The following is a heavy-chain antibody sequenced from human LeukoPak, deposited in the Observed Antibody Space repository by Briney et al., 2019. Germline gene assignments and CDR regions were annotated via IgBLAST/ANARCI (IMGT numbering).Heavy chain of an antibody. CDR2: ITSAGRDI. D-gene: IGHD5-12*01. CDR3: ASDIVATSGDF. CDR1: GFTFRDFY. Sequence: GGSLRLSCAASGFTFRDFYMSWIRQAPGKGLEWVSYITSAGRDIYYADSVQGRFTISRDNARNSLYLQMNCLRAEDTAVYYCASDIVATSGDFWGQGTLVTVSS. J-gene: IGHJ4*02. V-gene: IGHV3-11*01.